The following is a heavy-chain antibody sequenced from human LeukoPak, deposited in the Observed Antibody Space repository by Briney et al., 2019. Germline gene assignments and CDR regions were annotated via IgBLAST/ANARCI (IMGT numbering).Heavy chain of an antibody. CDR2: INPDGSTT. CDR1: GFTFSNFW. D-gene: IGHD3-16*01. V-gene: IGHV3-7*01. J-gene: IGHJ3*02. CDR3: VRDPGWGSFDI. Sequence: GGSLRLSCAASGFTFSNFWMSWVRQAPGKGLEWVAIINPDGSTTGYVDSVKGRFTISRDNSKNSLCLQLNSLRAEDTAVYYCVRDPGWGSFDIWGQGTMVTVSS.